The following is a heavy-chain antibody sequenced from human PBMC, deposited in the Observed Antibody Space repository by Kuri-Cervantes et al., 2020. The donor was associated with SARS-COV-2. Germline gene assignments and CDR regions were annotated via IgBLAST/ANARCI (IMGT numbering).Heavy chain of an antibody. V-gene: IGHV1-18*01. D-gene: IGHD3-3*01. Sequence: ASVKVSCKAFGYTFTSYGISWVRQAPGQGLEWMGWISAYNGNTNYAQKLQGRVTMTTDTSTSTAYMELRSLRSDDTAVYYCARDKDFWSGPGVNWFDPWGQGTLVTVSS. CDR3: ARDKDFWSGPGVNWFDP. CDR2: ISAYNGNT. CDR1: GYTFTSYG. J-gene: IGHJ5*02.